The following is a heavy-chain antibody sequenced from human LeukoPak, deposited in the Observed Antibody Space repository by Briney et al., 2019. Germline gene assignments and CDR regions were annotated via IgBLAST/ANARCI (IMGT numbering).Heavy chain of an antibody. Sequence: GGSLRLSCAASGFTFSNYGMSWVRQAPGKGLEWVSVISGSGDHTYYADSVGGRFTISRDNFKNTLYLQMNSLRTEDTAVYYCANGAAAGTPTIGDYWGQGTLVTVSS. CDR2: ISGSGDHT. V-gene: IGHV3-23*01. CDR3: ANGAAAGTPTIGDY. D-gene: IGHD6-13*01. CDR1: GFTFSNYG. J-gene: IGHJ4*02.